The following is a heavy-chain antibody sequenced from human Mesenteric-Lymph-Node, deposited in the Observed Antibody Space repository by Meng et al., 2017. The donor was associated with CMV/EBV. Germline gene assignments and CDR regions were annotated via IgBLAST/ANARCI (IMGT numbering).Heavy chain of an antibody. CDR1: GFNVSTYY. CDR3: ARGGYDTVVVPTALEL. V-gene: IGHV3-66*02. J-gene: IGHJ4*02. D-gene: IGHD2-2*01. Sequence: GESLKISCAVSGFNVSTYYMNWVRQAPGKGLEWVSVIYMDGRTYFPDSVQGRFTMSRDNSRNTVYLQMNSLRREDTAVYYCARGGYDTVVVPTALELWGQGTLVTVSS. CDR2: IYMDGRT.